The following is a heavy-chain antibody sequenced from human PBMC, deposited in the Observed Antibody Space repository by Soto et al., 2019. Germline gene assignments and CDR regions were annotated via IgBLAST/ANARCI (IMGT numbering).Heavy chain of an antibody. Sequence: SLRLGCASCRVAVNNSVMNWFRQAQGKGLEWVSHISGSGGSTDYAESVKGRFSISKDSVNNTLYLHMSSLRAEDTALYFCAKEGPYINSWSSAGYLHHSGLGTHLTVSS. CDR3: AKEGPYINSWSSAGYLHH. V-gene: IGHV3-23*01. J-gene: IGHJ1*01. D-gene: IGHD2-2*02. CDR2: ISGSGGST. CDR1: RVAVNNSV.